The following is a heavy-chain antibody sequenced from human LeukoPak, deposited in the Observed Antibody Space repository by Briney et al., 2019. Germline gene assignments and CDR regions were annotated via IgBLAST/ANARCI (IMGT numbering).Heavy chain of an antibody. J-gene: IGHJ3*01. Sequence: ASVKVSCKVSGYTLTELSMHWVRQAPGKGHEWMGGFDPEDGETIYAQKFQGRVTMTEDTSTDTAYMELSSLRSEDTAVYYCATDPPDSSGYYPFPTLWGQGTMVTVSS. CDR3: ATDPPDSSGYYPFPTL. CDR2: FDPEDGET. CDR1: GYTLTELS. D-gene: IGHD3-22*01. V-gene: IGHV1-24*01.